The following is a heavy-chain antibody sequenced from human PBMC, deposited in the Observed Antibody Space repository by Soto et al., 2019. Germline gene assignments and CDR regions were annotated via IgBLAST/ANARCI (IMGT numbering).Heavy chain of an antibody. J-gene: IGHJ6*02. CDR2: IIPIFGTA. Sequence: QVQLVQSGAEVKKPGSSVKVSCKASGGTFSSYAISWVRQAPGQGLEWMGGIIPIFGTANYAQKFQGRVTITADESTSTAYMELSSLISEDTAVYYCATQGNVVVPAAIRTPYGMDVWGQGTTVTVSS. CDR3: ATQGNVVVPAAIRTPYGMDV. V-gene: IGHV1-69*01. D-gene: IGHD2-2*01. CDR1: GGTFSSYA.